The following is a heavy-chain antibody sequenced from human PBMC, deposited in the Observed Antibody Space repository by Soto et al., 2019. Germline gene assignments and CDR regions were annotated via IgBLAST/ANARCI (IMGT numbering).Heavy chain of an antibody. CDR3: ARGTSWQLPFDY. CDR2: ISYSGST. D-gene: IGHD6-13*01. J-gene: IGHJ4*02. Sequence: SETLSLTCTVPSDSISSYYWSWIRQPPGKRLEWIGYISYSGSTDYNPSLKSRVTISGDTSKNQFSLKVSSVTAADTAVYYCARGTSWQLPFDYWGQGTLVTVSS. V-gene: IGHV4-59*01. CDR1: SDSISSYY.